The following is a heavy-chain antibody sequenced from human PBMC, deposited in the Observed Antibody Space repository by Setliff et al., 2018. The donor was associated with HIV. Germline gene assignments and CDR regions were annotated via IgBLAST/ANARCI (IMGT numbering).Heavy chain of an antibody. Sequence: PSETLSLTCTVSGGSISSSSYYWGWIRQPPGKGLEWIGSIYYSGSTYYNPSLKSRVTLSVDTSKNQFFLRLSSVTAADTAVYYCARDFGVVIPQGRFDPWGQGTLVTSPQ. J-gene: IGHJ5*02. CDR1: GGSISSSSYY. CDR3: ARDFGVVIPQGRFDP. CDR2: IYYSGST. D-gene: IGHD3-3*01. V-gene: IGHV4-39*01.